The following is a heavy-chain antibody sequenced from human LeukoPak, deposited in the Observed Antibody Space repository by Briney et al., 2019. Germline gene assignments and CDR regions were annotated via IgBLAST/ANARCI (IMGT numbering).Heavy chain of an antibody. CDR2: ITNSGGST. V-gene: IGHV3-23*01. CDR3: ARETSGSH. D-gene: IGHD1-26*01. CDR1: GFSFSTYA. Sequence: GGSLRLSCAAFGFSFSTYAMTWVRQAPGKGLEWVSTITNSGGSTYYADSVKGRFTISRDNSKNRLYLQMNSLRAEDTAVYYCARETSGSHWGQGTLVTVSS. J-gene: IGHJ4*02.